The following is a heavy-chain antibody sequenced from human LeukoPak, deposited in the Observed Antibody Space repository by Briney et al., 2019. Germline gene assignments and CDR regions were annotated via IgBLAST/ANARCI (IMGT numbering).Heavy chain of an antibody. CDR3: AREAPLGVWGSYRAFDY. CDR2: IYYSGST. D-gene: IGHD3-16*02. Sequence: SSETLSLTCTVSGGSISSYYWSWIRQPPGKGLEWIGYIYYSGSTNYNPSLKSRVTMSVDTSKNQFSLKLSSVTAADTAVYYCAREAPLGVWGSYRAFDYWGQGTLVTVSS. J-gene: IGHJ4*02. CDR1: GGSISSYY. V-gene: IGHV4-59*12.